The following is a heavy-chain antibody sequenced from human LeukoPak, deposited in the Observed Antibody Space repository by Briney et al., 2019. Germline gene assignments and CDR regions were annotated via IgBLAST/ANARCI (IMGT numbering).Heavy chain of an antibody. CDR3: AREGRPDIVATMFDY. V-gene: IGHV4-61*02. CDR2: IYTSGST. Sequence: SETLSLTCTVAGGSISSGSYYWSWIRQPAGKGLEWIGRIYTSGSTNYNPSLKSRVTISVDTSKNQFSLKLSSVTAADTAVYYCAREGRPDIVATMFDYWSQGTLVTVSS. D-gene: IGHD5-12*01. J-gene: IGHJ4*02. CDR1: GGSISSGSYY.